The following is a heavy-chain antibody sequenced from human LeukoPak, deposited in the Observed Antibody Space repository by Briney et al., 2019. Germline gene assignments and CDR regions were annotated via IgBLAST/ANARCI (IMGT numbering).Heavy chain of an antibody. Sequence: PGGSLRLSCAASGFTFSSYGMHWVRQAPGKGLEWVAFIRYDGSNKYYADSVKGRFTISRDNSKNTLYLQMNSLRAEDTAVYYCAKDRPRITIFGVAPPGYWGQGTLVTVSS. CDR1: GFTFSSYG. J-gene: IGHJ4*02. CDR2: IRYDGSNK. V-gene: IGHV3-30*02. CDR3: AKDRPRITIFGVAPPGY. D-gene: IGHD3-3*01.